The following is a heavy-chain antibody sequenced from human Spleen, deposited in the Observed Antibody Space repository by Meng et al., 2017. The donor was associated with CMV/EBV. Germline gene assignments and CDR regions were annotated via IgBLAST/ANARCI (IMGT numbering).Heavy chain of an antibody. Sequence: ASVKVSCKASGYTFTSYDINWVRQATGQGLEWMGWMNPNSGNTGYAQKFQGRVTMTRNTSISTAYMELSSLRSEETAVYYCARWARGFSYFDYWGQGTLVTVSS. D-gene: IGHD6-6*01. V-gene: IGHV1-8*01. J-gene: IGHJ4*02. CDR2: MNPNSGNT. CDR1: GYTFTSYD. CDR3: ARWARGFSYFDY.